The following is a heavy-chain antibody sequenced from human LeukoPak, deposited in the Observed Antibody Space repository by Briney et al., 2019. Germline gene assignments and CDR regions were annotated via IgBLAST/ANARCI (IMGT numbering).Heavy chain of an antibody. CDR2: ISWDGGST. V-gene: IGHV3-43*01. J-gene: IGHJ4*02. CDR3: ARDKWGNYVWGSYRPDY. D-gene: IGHD3-16*02. CDR1: GFTFDDYT. Sequence: PGGSLRLSCAASGFTFDDYTMHWVRQAPGKGLEWVSLISWDGGSTYYADSVKGRFTISRDNAKNSLYLQMNSLRAEDTAVYYCARDKWGNYVWGSYRPDYWGQGTLVTVSS.